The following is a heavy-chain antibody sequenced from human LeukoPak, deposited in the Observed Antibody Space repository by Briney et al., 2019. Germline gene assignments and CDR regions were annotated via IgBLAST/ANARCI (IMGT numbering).Heavy chain of an antibody. Sequence: SVKVSCKASGGSFSSHAISWVRQAPGQGLEWMGGIIPIFGTAKYAQKFQGRVTITADESTSTAYMELSSLRSEDTAVYYCARDSSEFRSLIPHWGQGTLVTVSS. CDR3: ARDSSEFRSLIPH. CDR1: GGSFSSHA. V-gene: IGHV1-69*13. CDR2: IIPIFGTA. J-gene: IGHJ1*01. D-gene: IGHD2-21*01.